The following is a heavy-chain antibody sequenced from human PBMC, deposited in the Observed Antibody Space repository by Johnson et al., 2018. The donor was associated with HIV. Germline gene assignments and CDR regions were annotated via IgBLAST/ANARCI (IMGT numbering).Heavy chain of an antibody. CDR2: ISYAGSTK. CDR1: GFTFSSYS. J-gene: IGHJ3*01. V-gene: IGHV3-30-3*01. D-gene: IGHD3-16*01. Sequence: QVQLLESGGGLVQPGRSLRLSCAASGFTFSSYSMHWVRQAPGKGLEWLSVISYAGSTKYYADSVKGRFTISRDNAKNTLYLQMNSLRAEDTAVYYCGGGGKDRGAFDVRGEGKMV. CDR3: GGGGKDRGAFDV.